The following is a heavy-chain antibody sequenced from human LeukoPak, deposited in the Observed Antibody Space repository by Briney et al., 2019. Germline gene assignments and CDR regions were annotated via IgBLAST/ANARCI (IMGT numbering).Heavy chain of an antibody. J-gene: IGHJ6*04. CDR2: ISYDGSNK. CDR3: AKDFGSGITMVRGVPFYGMDV. Sequence: GGSLRLSCAASGFTFSSYGMHWVRQAPGKGLKWVAVISYDGSNKYYADSVKGRFTISRDNSKNTLYLQMNSLRAEDTAVYYCAKDFGSGITMVRGVPFYGMDVWGKGTTVTVSS. D-gene: IGHD3-10*01. V-gene: IGHV3-30*18. CDR1: GFTFSSYG.